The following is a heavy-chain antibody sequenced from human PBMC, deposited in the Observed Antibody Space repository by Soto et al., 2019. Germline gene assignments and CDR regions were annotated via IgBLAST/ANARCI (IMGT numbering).Heavy chain of an antibody. CDR1: GFVFTNFW. CDR3: AKDSWYFDL. CDR2: IDTSGHST. J-gene: IGHJ4*02. V-gene: IGHV3-74*01. Sequence: GGSLRLSCEASGFVFTNFWMHWVRHVPGKGLVWVARIDTSGHSTNYAESVKGRFTISRDNAKNTVSLQMNSLRVEDTGVYYCAKDSWYFDLWSQGAQVTVSS. D-gene: IGHD6-13*01.